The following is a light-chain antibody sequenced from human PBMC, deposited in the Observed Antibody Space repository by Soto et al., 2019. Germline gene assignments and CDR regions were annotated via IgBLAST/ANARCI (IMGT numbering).Light chain of an antibody. CDR1: QSVSSY. CDR3: QQYGGSRRT. CDR2: DAS. Sequence: EIVLTQSPATLSLSPGERATLSCRASQSVSSYLAWYQQKPGQAPRLLIYDASNRATGIPARFSGSGSGTDFTLTISSLEPEDFAVYFCQQYGGSRRTFGQGTRLEIK. V-gene: IGKV3-11*01. J-gene: IGKJ5*01.